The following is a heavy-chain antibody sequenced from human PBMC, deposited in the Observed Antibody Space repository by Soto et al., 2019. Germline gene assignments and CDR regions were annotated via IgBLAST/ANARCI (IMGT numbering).Heavy chain of an antibody. CDR2: IYYMGRT. Sequence: SETLSLTCTVSGVSISSYYWIWLRQPPGKGLEWIGYIYYMGRTNYNPSLRSRVTMSIDTSRNQFSLKLRSVTAADTAVYYCARDPVGVTHFDYWGQGALVTVPS. CDR1: GVSISSYY. CDR3: ARDPVGVTHFDY. V-gene: IGHV4-59*01. J-gene: IGHJ4*02. D-gene: IGHD1-26*01.